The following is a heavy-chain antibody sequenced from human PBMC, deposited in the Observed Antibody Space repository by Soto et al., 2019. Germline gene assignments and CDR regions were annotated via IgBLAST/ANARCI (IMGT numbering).Heavy chain of an antibody. J-gene: IGHJ4*02. D-gene: IGHD3-10*01. V-gene: IGHV1-3*01. CDR2: IKGGNGNT. CDR3: ARDMGFGLSDY. Sequence: SVKDSCKNSRYTLIRYTISWLGQAPGQWLEWMGWIKGGNGNTKYSQKFQGRVTITRDTSVSTAYMELSSLRSEDSALYYCARDMGFGLSDYWGQGTLVTVSS. CDR1: RYTLIRYT.